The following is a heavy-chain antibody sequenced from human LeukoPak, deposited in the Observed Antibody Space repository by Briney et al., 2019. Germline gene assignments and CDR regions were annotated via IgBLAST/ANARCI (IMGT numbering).Heavy chain of an antibody. CDR3: ASSIAAAGRDY. CDR1: GFTFSSYA. V-gene: IGHV3-11*01. Sequence: PGGSLRLSCAASGFTFSSYAMSWIRQAPGKGLEWVSYISSSGSTIYYADSVKGRFTISRDNAKNSLYLQMNSLRAEDTAVYYCASSIAAAGRDYWGQGTLVTVSS. J-gene: IGHJ4*02. D-gene: IGHD6-13*01. CDR2: ISSSGSTI.